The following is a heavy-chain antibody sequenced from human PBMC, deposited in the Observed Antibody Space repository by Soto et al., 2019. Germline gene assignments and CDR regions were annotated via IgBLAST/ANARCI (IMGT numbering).Heavy chain of an antibody. CDR2: ISYDGSNK. J-gene: IGHJ4*02. CDR1: GFTFSSYA. Sequence: PGGSLRLSCAASGFTFSSYAMHWVRQAPGKGLEWVAVISYDGSNKYYADSVKGRFTISRDNSKNTLYLQMNSLRAEDTAVYYCASLNYYDSSGPAPPPFDYWGQGTLVTVSS. V-gene: IGHV3-30-3*01. D-gene: IGHD3-22*01. CDR3: ASLNYYDSSGPAPPPFDY.